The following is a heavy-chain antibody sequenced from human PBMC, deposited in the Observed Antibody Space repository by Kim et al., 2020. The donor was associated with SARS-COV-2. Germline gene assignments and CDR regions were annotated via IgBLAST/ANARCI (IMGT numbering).Heavy chain of an antibody. V-gene: IGHV3-23*01. D-gene: IGHD6-19*01. J-gene: IGHJ3*02. CDR1: GFTFSSYA. CDR3: AKDVEWLVLEAAFEI. Sequence: GGSLRLSCAASGFTFSSYAMNWVRQAPGKGLEWVSAISGSGGSTYYADSVTGRFTTSSDNSKNTLYLQMNSLIAEDTAVYYCAKDVEWLVLEAAFEIWGHGTMVTASS. CDR2: ISGSGGST.